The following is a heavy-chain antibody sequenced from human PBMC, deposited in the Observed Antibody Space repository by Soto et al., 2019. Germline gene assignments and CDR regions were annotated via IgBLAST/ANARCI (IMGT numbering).Heavy chain of an antibody. CDR2: ISAYNGNT. V-gene: IGHV1-18*01. CDR3: ARDRLDYDYSPRCP. CDR1: GYTFTSYG. Sequence: ASVKGSCKASGYTFTSYGISWVRQAPGQGLEWMGWISAYNGNTNYAQKLQGRVTMTTDTSTSTAYMELRSLRSDDTAVYYCARDRLDYDYSPRCPWGQGTLVTVSS. D-gene: IGHD5-12*01. J-gene: IGHJ5*02.